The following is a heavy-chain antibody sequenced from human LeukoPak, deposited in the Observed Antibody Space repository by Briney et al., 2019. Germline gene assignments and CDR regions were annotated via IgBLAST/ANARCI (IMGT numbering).Heavy chain of an antibody. CDR1: GFTFSYYW. Sequence: GGSLRLSCAGSGFTFSYYWMHWVRQAPGKGLVWVSRSNTDGSDTTYADSVKGRFTISRDNSNNALYLQMSSLRTEDTAVYFCAYSSGYYHWGQGTLVTVSS. V-gene: IGHV3-74*01. CDR3: AYSSGYYH. CDR2: SNTDGSDT. J-gene: IGHJ5*02. D-gene: IGHD3-22*01.